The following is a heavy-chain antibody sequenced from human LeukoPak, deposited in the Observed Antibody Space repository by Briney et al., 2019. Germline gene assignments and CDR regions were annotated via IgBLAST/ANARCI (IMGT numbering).Heavy chain of an antibody. CDR3: ARVMRFLEWAGGFDP. J-gene: IGHJ5*02. Sequence: GGSLRLSCAASGFTFSSYWMSWVRQARGKGLEWEANIKQDGSEKYYVDSVKGRFTISRDNAKNSLYLQMNSLRAEDTAVYYCARVMRFLEWAGGFDPWGQGTLVTVSS. CDR2: IKQDGSEK. D-gene: IGHD3-3*01. V-gene: IGHV3-7*01. CDR1: GFTFSSYW.